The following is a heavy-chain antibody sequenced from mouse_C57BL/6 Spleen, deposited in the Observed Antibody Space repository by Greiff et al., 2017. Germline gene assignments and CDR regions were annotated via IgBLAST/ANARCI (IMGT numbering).Heavy chain of an antibody. CDR2: INPSSGYT. V-gene: IGHV1-7*01. J-gene: IGHJ4*01. CDR1: GYPFTSYW. CDR3: ARGGYYDYDRGMMDY. Sequence: VKLQQSGAELAKPGASVQLSCKASGYPFTSYWMHWVKQRPGQGLEWIGFINPSSGYTKYNQKFKDKATLTADKSASTAYMQLSSLTYADSAVYYCARGGYYDYDRGMMDYWGQGTSVTVSS. D-gene: IGHD2-4*01.